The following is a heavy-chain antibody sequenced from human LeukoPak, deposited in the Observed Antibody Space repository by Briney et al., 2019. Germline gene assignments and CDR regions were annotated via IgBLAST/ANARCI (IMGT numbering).Heavy chain of an antibody. J-gene: IGHJ4*02. CDR3: ARTLDERGFDY. CDR1: GFTFSSYA. Sequence: GRSLRLSCAASGFTFSSYAMHWVRQAPGKGLEWVVVISNDGSNKYYADSVKGRFTISRDNSKNTLYLQMNSLRAEDTAVYYCARTLDERGFDYWGQGTLVTVSS. V-gene: IGHV3-30-3*01. CDR2: ISNDGSNK. D-gene: IGHD1-1*01.